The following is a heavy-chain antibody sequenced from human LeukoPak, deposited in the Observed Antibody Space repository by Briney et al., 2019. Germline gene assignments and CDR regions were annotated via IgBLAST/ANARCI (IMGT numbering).Heavy chain of an antibody. CDR3: ASRWALDAFDI. CDR1: GYTFSTYG. Sequence: ASVKVSCKSSGYTFSTYGISWVRQAPGQGLEWMGWISGNNGNTNYAQKLQGRVTMTTDTSTSTAYMELRRLRSDDTAVYYCASRWALDAFDIWGQGTMVTVSS. D-gene: IGHD1-26*01. J-gene: IGHJ3*02. V-gene: IGHV1-18*01. CDR2: ISGNNGNT.